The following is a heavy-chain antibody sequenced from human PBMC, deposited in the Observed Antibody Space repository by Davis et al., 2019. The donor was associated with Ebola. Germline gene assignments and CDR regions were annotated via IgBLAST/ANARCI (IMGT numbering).Heavy chain of an antibody. CDR1: GFTFSSYS. J-gene: IGHJ6*02. Sequence: GESLKISCAASGFTFSSYSMNWVRQAPGKGLEWVSYISSSSSTIYYADSVKGRFTISRDNAKNSLYLQMNSLRAEDTALYYCAKDIEDYYYYGMDVWGQGTTVTVSS. CDR2: ISSSSSTI. V-gene: IGHV3-48*04. D-gene: IGHD1-26*01. CDR3: AKDIEDYYYYGMDV.